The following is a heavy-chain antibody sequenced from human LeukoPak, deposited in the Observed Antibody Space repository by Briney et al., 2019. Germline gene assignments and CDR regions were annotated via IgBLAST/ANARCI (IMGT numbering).Heavy chain of an antibody. CDR2: ISNDGSKK. CDR1: GFSFSSYG. D-gene: IGHD4-17*01. CDR3: AKDYSALVVYGDYINVDY. J-gene: IGHJ4*02. V-gene: IGHV3-30*18. Sequence: GGSLRLSCAPSGFSFSSYGMHWVRQAPGKGLEWVALISNDGSKKYYGDSVKGRFTISRDNSKNTLYLEMNSPRDEDTAVYYCAKDYSALVVYGDYINVDYWGQGTLVTVSS.